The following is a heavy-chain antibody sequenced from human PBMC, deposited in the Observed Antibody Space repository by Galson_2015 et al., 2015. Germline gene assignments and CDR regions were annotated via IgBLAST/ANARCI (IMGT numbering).Heavy chain of an antibody. CDR1: GFTFSGYG. CDR2: ISSSSSTR. Sequence: SLRLSCAASGFTFSGYGMSWARQAPGKGLEWVSYISSSSSTRYYADSVKGRFTISRDNSKTSLYLQMSSLKTEDTATCYCASGGRWTTTTYGMAVWGQGTTVSVSS. J-gene: IGHJ6*02. CDR3: ASGGRWTTTTYGMAV. V-gene: IGHV3-48*01. D-gene: IGHD1-26*01.